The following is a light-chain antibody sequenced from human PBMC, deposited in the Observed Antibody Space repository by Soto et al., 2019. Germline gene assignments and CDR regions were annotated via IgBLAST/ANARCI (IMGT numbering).Light chain of an antibody. Sequence: EIVLTQSPATLSLSPGERATLSCRASQSVRSRLAWFQQKPGQAPRLLIYDASNRATGIPARFSGSGSGTDFTLTISSLEPEDFAVYYCQQRTYWPPYTFGQGTKLEIK. CDR2: DAS. CDR1: QSVRSR. V-gene: IGKV3-11*01. J-gene: IGKJ2*01. CDR3: QQRTYWPPYT.